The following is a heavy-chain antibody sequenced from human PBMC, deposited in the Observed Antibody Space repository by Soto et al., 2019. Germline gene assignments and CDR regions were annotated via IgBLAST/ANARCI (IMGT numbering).Heavy chain of an antibody. CDR2: ISAYNGNT. D-gene: IGHD3-10*01. J-gene: IGHJ5*02. CDR1: GYTFTSYG. CDR3: ARTAETILFHYNWFDP. Sequence: QVQLVQSGAEVKKPGASVKVSCKASGYTFTSYGISWVRQSPVQCLEWRVLISAYNGNTNSAQKLQVRVTMTTDTTTSTADMELRSLRSDDTAVYYCARTAETILFHYNWFDPWGQGTLVTASS. V-gene: IGHV1-18*04.